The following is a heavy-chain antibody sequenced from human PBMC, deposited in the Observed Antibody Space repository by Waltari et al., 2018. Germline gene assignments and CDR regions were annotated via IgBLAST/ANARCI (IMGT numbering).Heavy chain of an antibody. Sequence: QVQLQESGPGLVKPSETLSLTCAVSGYSISSGYYWGWIRQPPGKGLEWIGSIYHSGSTYYNPSLKSRVTISVDTSKNQFSLKLSSVTAADTAVYYCARPAGSIVYYYYMDVWGKGTTVTVSS. D-gene: IGHD3-16*02. CDR3: ARPAGSIVYYYYMDV. J-gene: IGHJ6*03. V-gene: IGHV4-38-2*01. CDR2: IYHSGST. CDR1: GYSISSGYY.